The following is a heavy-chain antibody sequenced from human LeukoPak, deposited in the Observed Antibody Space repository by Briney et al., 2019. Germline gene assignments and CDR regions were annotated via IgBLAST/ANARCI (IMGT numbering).Heavy chain of an antibody. J-gene: IGHJ6*03. CDR3: ARGMVRGVIGYYYYYMDV. CDR1: GGSISSSSYY. V-gene: IGHV4-39*01. D-gene: IGHD3-10*01. Sequence: KPSETLSLCTVSGGSISSSSYYWGWIRQPPGKGLEWIGSIYYSGSTYYNPSLKSRVTISVDTSKNQFSLKLSSVTAADTAVYYCARGMVRGVIGYYYYYMDVWGKGTTVTISS. CDR2: IYYSGST.